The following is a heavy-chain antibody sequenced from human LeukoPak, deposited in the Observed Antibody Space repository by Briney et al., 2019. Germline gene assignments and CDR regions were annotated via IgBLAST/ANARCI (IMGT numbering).Heavy chain of an antibody. J-gene: IGHJ4*02. CDR2: ISSSGTYI. CDR1: GFTFSYFG. CDR3: AKEFTSGWIDY. V-gene: IGHV3-21*01. D-gene: IGHD6-19*01. Sequence: GGPLRLSCVASGFTFSYFGMNWVRQAPGEGLEWVSSISSSGTYIYSTDSVKGRFTISRDNAKNSLYLLMNSLRAEDTAVYYCAKEFTSGWIDYWGQGTLVTVSS.